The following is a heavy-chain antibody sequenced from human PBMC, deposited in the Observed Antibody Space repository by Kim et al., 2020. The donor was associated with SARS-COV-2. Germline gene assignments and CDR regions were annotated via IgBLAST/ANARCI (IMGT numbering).Heavy chain of an antibody. CDR3: ARGAYGDVSFDY. D-gene: IGHD4-17*01. Sequence: YAQKVQGRVTMTTDTSTNTAFMELWSLRSDDTAMYYCARGAYGDVSFDYWGQGTLVTVSS. V-gene: IGHV1-18*01. J-gene: IGHJ4*02.